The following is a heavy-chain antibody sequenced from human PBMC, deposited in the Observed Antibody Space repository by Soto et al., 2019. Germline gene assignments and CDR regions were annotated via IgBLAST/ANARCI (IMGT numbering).Heavy chain of an antibody. D-gene: IGHD3-22*01. J-gene: IGHJ4*02. Sequence: ASVKVSCKASGGTFSGYAISWVRQAPGQGLEWMGGIIPIFGTANYAQKFQGRVTITADESTSTAYMELSSLRSEDTAVYYCASYYDSSGYFPEFRSLDYWGQGTLVTVSS. V-gene: IGHV1-69*13. CDR3: ASYYDSSGYFPEFRSLDY. CDR1: GGTFSGYA. CDR2: IIPIFGTA.